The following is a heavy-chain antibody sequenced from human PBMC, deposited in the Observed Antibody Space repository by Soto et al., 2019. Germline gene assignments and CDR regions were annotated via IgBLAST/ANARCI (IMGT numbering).Heavy chain of an antibody. CDR1: GYSFTSYW. V-gene: IGHV5-51*01. J-gene: IGHJ5*01. CDR3: PSGHAVDTNNNWLDS. CDR2: IHPGDSDT. D-gene: IGHD3-3*01. Sequence: PGESLKISCKGSGYSFTSYWIGWVRQMPGKGLEWMGIIHPGDSDTRYSPSFQGLVTISVDKSISTAYLQWSSLKPSHTAIYYCPSGHAVDTNNNWLDSCGPGTLVTVSA.